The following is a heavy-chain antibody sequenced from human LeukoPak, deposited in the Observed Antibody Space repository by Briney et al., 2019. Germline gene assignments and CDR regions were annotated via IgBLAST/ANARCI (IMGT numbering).Heavy chain of an antibody. CDR2: IYYSGST. J-gene: IGHJ5*02. CDR3: ASVRGYSSGWYASGFDP. D-gene: IGHD6-19*01. V-gene: IGHV4-30-4*08. CDR1: GGSIRSGDYY. Sequence: SQTLSLTCTVSGGSIRSGDYYWSWVRQPPGEGLEWIGYIYYSGSTYYNPSLKSRVTISVDTSKNQFSLKLTSVTAADTAVYYCASVRGYSSGWYASGFDPWGQGTLVTVSS.